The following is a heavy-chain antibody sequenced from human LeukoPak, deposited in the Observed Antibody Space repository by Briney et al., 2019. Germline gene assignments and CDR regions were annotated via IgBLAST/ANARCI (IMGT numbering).Heavy chain of an antibody. Sequence: SVKVSCKASGGTFGSYAISWVRQAPGQGLEWMGRIIPIFGTANYAQKFQGRVTITTDESTSTAYMELSSLRSEDTAVYYCARDTYDSSGYYYGYYFDYWGQGTLVTVSS. CDR1: GGTFGSYA. D-gene: IGHD3-22*01. CDR3: ARDTYDSSGYYYGYYFDY. J-gene: IGHJ4*02. V-gene: IGHV1-69*05. CDR2: IIPIFGTA.